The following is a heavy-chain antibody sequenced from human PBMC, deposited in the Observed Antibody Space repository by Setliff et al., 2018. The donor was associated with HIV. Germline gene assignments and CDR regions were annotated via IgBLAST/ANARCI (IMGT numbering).Heavy chain of an antibody. CDR1: GYTFTNYA. CDR2: INAGNGDT. J-gene: IGHJ4*02. V-gene: IGHV1-3*01. CDR3: AREIRNYDFWSGSWEDHYFDY. D-gene: IGHD3-3*01. Sequence: GASVKVSCKASGYTFTNYAMHWVRQAPGQRLEWMGWINAGNGDTKYSQKFQGRVTITRDTSASTAYMELSSLRSEDTAVYYCAREIRNYDFWSGSWEDHYFDYWGQGTLVTVSS.